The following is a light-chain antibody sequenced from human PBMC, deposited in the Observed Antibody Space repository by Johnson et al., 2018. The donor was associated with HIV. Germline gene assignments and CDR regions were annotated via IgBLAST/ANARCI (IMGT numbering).Light chain of an antibody. CDR3: ATWDTSLSAGGV. Sequence: QSVLTQPPSVSAAPGQRVTISCSGTSSTFGNSYISWYQLLPGSPPKLLIFKHNERPSGIPDRFSGSKSGTSATLDITGLQTGDEADYYCATWDTSLSAGGVFGTGTKVTVL. CDR2: KHN. J-gene: IGLJ1*01. CDR1: SSTFGNSY. V-gene: IGLV1-51*02.